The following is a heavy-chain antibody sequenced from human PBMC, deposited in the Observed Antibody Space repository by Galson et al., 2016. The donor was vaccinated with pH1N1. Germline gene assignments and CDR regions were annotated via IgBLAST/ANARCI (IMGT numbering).Heavy chain of an antibody. Sequence: SVKVSCKASGYRFTTYYMHWVRQAPGQGLEWMGLLNPSGGATIYAQKFQGRVTMTTDTSTRTVYMELRSLRSDDTGVYYCAREMGGHTQYMDVWGKGTTVVVSS. CDR2: LNPSGGAT. D-gene: IGHD1-26*01. CDR1: GYRFTTYY. CDR3: AREMGGHTQYMDV. J-gene: IGHJ6*03. V-gene: IGHV1-46*01.